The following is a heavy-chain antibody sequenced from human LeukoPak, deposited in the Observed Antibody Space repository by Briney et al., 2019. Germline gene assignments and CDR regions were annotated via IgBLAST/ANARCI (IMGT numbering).Heavy chain of an antibody. CDR2: TYYSGST. Sequence: SETLSLPCTVSGGSISSYYWSWIRQPPGKGLEWVGYTYYSGSTNYNPSLKSRVTISVDTSKNQFSLKLSSVTAADTAVYYCARGEYYYDSRGYPDQDNWFDPWGQGTLVTVSS. CDR1: GGSISSYY. CDR3: ARGEYYYDSRGYPDQDNWFDP. J-gene: IGHJ5*02. V-gene: IGHV4-59*01. D-gene: IGHD3-22*01.